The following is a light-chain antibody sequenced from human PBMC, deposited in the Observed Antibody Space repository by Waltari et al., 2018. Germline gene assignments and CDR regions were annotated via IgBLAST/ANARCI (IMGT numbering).Light chain of an antibody. V-gene: IGLV1-51*02. J-gene: IGLJ2*01. CDR2: GND. Sequence: QSVLTQPPSVSAAPGRKVTISCSGRASNIGNSYVSWYQQFPGAAPKVLIYGNDKRTTGIPDRFSGSKSGTSATLDITGLQTGDEADYYCGTWDNTLSAVFGGGTKVTVL. CDR1: ASNIGNSY. CDR3: GTWDNTLSAV.